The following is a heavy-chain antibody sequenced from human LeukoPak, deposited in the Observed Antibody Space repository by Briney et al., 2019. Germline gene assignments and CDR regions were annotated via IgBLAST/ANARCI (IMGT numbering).Heavy chain of an antibody. CDR1: GFTLSSYA. CDR2: ISYDGSNK. D-gene: IGHD2-2*01. V-gene: IGHV3-30*01. CDR3: ARDGGYCSSTSCYQDYYYYYYMDV. J-gene: IGHJ6*03. Sequence: GGSLRLSCAASGFTLSSYAMHWVRQAPGKGLERVAVISYDGSNKYYADSVKGRFTISRDNSKNTLYLQMNSLRAEDTAVYYCARDGGYCSSTSCYQDYYYYYYMDVWGKGTTVTVSS.